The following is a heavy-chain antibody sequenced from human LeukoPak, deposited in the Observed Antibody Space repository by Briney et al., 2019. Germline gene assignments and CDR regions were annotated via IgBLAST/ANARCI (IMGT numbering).Heavy chain of an antibody. D-gene: IGHD5-12*01. J-gene: IGHJ4*02. V-gene: IGHV3-23*01. CDR2: ISGSGGST. CDR3: AKEARPGTNIVATNGYFDY. Sequence: PGGSLRLSCAASGFTFSSYAMSWVRQAPGKGLEWVSAISGSGGSTYYADSVKGRFTISRDNSKNTLYLQMNSLRAEDTAVYYCAKEARPGTNIVATNGYFDYWGQGTLVTVSS. CDR1: GFTFSSYA.